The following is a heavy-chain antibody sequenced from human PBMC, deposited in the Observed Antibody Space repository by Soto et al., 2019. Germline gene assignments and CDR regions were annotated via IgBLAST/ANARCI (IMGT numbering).Heavy chain of an antibody. CDR3: AREVGGDYRYYYCGMDV. V-gene: IGHV3-48*03. D-gene: IGHD4-17*01. J-gene: IGHJ6*02. CDR1: GFTFSSYE. CDR2: ISSSGSTI. Sequence: EVQLVESGGGLVQPGGSLRLSCAASGFTFSSYEMNWVRQAPGKGLEWVSYISSSGSTIYYADSVKGRFTISRDNAKNSLYLQMNSLRAEDTAVYYCAREVGGDYRYYYCGMDVWGQGTTVTVSS.